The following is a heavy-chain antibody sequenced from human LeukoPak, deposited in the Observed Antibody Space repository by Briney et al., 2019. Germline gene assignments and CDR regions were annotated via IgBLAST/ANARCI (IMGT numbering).Heavy chain of an antibody. J-gene: IGHJ4*02. Sequence: KPGGSLRLSCAASGFTFSSYSMNWVRQAPGKGLEWVSSISSSSSYIYYADSVKGRFTISRDNAKNSLYLQMNSLRAEDMAVYYCARDRGYCSGGSCYSYLVYWGQGTLVTVSS. CDR1: GFTFSSYS. CDR3: ARDRGYCSGGSCYSYLVY. CDR2: ISSSSSYI. D-gene: IGHD2-15*01. V-gene: IGHV3-21*01.